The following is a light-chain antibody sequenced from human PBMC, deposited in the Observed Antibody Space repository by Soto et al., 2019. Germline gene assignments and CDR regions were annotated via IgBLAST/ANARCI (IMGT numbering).Light chain of an antibody. CDR2: AAS. Sequence: DTRMTQSPSSLSASVGDRVTITCRASQSISTYLNWYQQKPGKAPKLLIYAASSLQSGVPSRFGGSGSVTDFTLTINSLQPEDFATYYCQQSYSTPRTFGQGTKLEIK. CDR1: QSISTY. CDR3: QQSYSTPRT. V-gene: IGKV1-39*01. J-gene: IGKJ2*01.